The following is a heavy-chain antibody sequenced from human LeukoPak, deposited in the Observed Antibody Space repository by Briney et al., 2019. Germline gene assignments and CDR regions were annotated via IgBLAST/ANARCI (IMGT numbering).Heavy chain of an antibody. D-gene: IGHD6-19*01. CDR3: TTLTVASIIDF. Sequence: PGGSLRLSCAASGFSFSVYEIHSVRQAPGKGLEWISDVSSSGTTTYYADSVKGRFTISRDNAKNSLYLQMNSLRAEDTAVYDCTTLTVASIIDFWGQGTLVTVSS. CDR1: GFSFSVYE. J-gene: IGHJ4*02. CDR2: VSSSGTTT. V-gene: IGHV3-48*03.